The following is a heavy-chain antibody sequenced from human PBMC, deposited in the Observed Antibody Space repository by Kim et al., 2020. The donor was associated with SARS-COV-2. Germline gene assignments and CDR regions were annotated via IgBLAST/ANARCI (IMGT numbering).Heavy chain of an antibody. CDR3: ARELVSRSSLTLDY. D-gene: IGHD6-6*01. Sequence: GGSLRLSCAASGFTFRDYHMAWVCQAPGAGPEWVSAINRDGGTWYADSVKGRFTFSRDNSKNTLYLQMNSLRAEDTAVYYCARELVSRSSLTLDYWGQGTLVTVSS. V-gene: IGHV3-23*01. CDR2: INRDGGT. J-gene: IGHJ4*02. CDR1: GFTFRDYH.